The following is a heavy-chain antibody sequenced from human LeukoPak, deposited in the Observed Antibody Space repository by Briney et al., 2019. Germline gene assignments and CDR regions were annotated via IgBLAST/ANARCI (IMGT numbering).Heavy chain of an antibody. D-gene: IGHD3-9*01. CDR1: GYTFTSYY. J-gene: IGHJ4*02. CDR3: ARDRRQYFDWLLLRDQNDY. Sequence: ASVKVSCKASGYTFTSYYMHWVRQAPGQGLEWMGIINPSGGSTSYAQKFQGRATMTRDTSTSTVYMELSSLRSEDTAVYYCARDRRQYFDWLLLRDQNDYWGQGTLVTVSS. V-gene: IGHV1-46*01. CDR2: INPSGGST.